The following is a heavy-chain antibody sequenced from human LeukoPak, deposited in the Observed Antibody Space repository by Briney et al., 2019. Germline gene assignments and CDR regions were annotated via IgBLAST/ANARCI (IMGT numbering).Heavy chain of an antibody. V-gene: IGHV4-59*01. CDR1: GGSMSSYY. D-gene: IGHD5-24*01. CDR2: IYYSGST. Sequence: SETLSLTCTVSGGSMSSYYWSWIRQPPGKGLEWIGYIYYSGSTDYNPSLKSRVTISVETSKKQFSLKLSSVTAADTAVYYCARSSSILTIPTFDYWGRGTLVTVSS. J-gene: IGHJ4*02. CDR3: ARSSSILTIPTFDY.